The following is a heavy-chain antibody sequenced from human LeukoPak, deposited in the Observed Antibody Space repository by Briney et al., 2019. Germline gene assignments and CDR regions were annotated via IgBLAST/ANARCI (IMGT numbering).Heavy chain of an antibody. Sequence: GASVNVSCKASGYTLTNYGISWVRQAPGQGLEWMGWISAYNGNTNSAQKIQGRVTMTTDTSTSTAYMELRSLRSDDTALYYCARDGIAVAGTLDYWGQGTLVTVSS. CDR1: GYTLTNYG. D-gene: IGHD6-19*01. CDR2: ISAYNGNT. J-gene: IGHJ4*02. CDR3: ARDGIAVAGTLDY. V-gene: IGHV1-18*01.